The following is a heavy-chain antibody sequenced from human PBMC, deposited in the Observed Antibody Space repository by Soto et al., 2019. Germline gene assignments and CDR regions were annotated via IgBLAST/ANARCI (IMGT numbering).Heavy chain of an antibody. D-gene: IGHD6-25*01. Sequence: GGSLRLSCSASGFTFSSYAMHWVRQAPGKGLEYVSAISSNGGSTYYADSVKGRFTISRDNSKNTLYLQMSSLRAEDTAVYYCVKDLQRLPHYFDYWGQGTLVTVSS. CDR2: ISSNGGST. CDR1: GFTFSSYA. V-gene: IGHV3-64D*08. CDR3: VKDLQRLPHYFDY. J-gene: IGHJ4*02.